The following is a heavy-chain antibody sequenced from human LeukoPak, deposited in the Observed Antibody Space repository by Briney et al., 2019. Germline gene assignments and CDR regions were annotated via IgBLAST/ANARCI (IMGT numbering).Heavy chain of an antibody. CDR2: FYISGST. D-gene: IGHD4-11*01. CDR3: ARDFLLQSVGLFDY. V-gene: IGHV4-4*07. J-gene: IGHJ4*02. CDR1: GGSISSYY. Sequence: SETLSLTCTVSGGSISSYYWSWIRQPAGKGLEWIGRFYISGSTNYNPSLKSRVTMSVDTSKNQFSLRLNSVTAADTAVYYCARDFLLQSVGLFDYWGQGTLVTVSS.